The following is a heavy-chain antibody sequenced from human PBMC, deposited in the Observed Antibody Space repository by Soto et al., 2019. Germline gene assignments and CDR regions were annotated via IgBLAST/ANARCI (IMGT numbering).Heavy chain of an antibody. D-gene: IGHD3-10*01. CDR1: GGSISSGGYY. J-gene: IGHJ6*02. CDR3: AREFRFGEDYYGMDV. CDR2: IYYSGST. Sequence: QVQLQESGPGLVKPSQTLSLTCTVSGGSISSGGYYWSWIRQHPGKGLEWIGYIYYSGSTYYNPSLKSRVTISVDLSQNQFSLKLSSATAADTAVYFCAREFRFGEDYYGMDVWGQGTTVTVSS. V-gene: IGHV4-31*03.